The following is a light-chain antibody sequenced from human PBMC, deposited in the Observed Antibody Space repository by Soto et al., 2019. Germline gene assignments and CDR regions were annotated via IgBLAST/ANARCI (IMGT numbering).Light chain of an antibody. J-gene: IGLJ3*02. CDR3: NSYMTSNTPLWV. V-gene: IGLV2-14*01. Sequence: QSALTQPASVSGSPGQSITISCTGTSSDIGAYNYVSWYQQYPGRAPTLIIYEVSHRPSGVPDRFSGSKSGNTASLTISGLQAEDEADYYCNSYMTSNTPLWVFGGGTKLTVL. CDR2: EVS. CDR1: SSDIGAYNY.